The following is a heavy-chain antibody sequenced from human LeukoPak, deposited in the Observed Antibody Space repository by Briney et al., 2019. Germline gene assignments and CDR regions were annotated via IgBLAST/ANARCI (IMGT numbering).Heavy chain of an antibody. V-gene: IGHV3-74*01. CDR3: ARAPSEIGGYYPEYFRH. Sequence: GGSLRLSCAASGFTFSTYWMHCVRQAPGKGVVWVSRIKSDGSTNYADSVKGRFTISRDNAKNTVSLQMNSLRPEDTGAYYCARAPSEIGGYYPEYFRHWGQGTLVTVSS. J-gene: IGHJ1*01. D-gene: IGHD3-22*01. CDR1: GFTFSTYW. CDR2: IKSDGST.